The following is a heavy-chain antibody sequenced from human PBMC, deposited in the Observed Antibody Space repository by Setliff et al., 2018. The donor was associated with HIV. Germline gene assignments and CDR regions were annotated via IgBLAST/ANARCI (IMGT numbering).Heavy chain of an antibody. D-gene: IGHD2-2*01. Sequence: GGSLRLSCAASGFTFSSYGMHWVRQAPGKGLEWVAVIWYDGSNKYYADSVKGRFTISRDNSKNTLYLQMNSLRAEDTAVYYCAKSLGCSSTSWYSDYWGQGTLVTVSS. V-gene: IGHV3-30*02. CDR3: AKSLGCSSTSWYSDY. CDR1: GFTFSSYG. J-gene: IGHJ4*02. CDR2: IWYDGSNK.